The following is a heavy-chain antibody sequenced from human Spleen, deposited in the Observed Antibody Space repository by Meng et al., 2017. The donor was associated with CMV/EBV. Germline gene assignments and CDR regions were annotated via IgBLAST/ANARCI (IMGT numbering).Heavy chain of an antibody. CDR2: IIPILGIA. D-gene: IGHD4-11*01. CDR1: GGTFSSYA. Sequence: SVKVSCKASGGTFSSYAISWVRQAPGQGLEWMGGIIPILGIANYAQKFQGRVTITTDESTSTAYMELSSLIYEDTAVYYCAREYSHYKLDNYYSGMDVWGQGTTVTVSS. CDR3: AREYSHYKLDNYYSGMDV. J-gene: IGHJ6*02. V-gene: IGHV1-69*10.